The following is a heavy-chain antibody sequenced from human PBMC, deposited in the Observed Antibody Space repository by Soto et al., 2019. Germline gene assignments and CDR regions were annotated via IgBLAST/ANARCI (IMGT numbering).Heavy chain of an antibody. J-gene: IGHJ3*02. Sequence: EVQLLESGGGLVQPGGSLRLSCAASGFTFSSYAMSWVRQAPGKGLEWVSAISGSGGSTYYADSVKGRFTISRDNSKNTLYLQMSSLRAEDTAVYYCAKFGVGGDGAFDIWGQGTMVTVSS. CDR1: GFTFSSYA. D-gene: IGHD2-21*02. CDR3: AKFGVGGDGAFDI. V-gene: IGHV3-23*01. CDR2: ISGSGGST.